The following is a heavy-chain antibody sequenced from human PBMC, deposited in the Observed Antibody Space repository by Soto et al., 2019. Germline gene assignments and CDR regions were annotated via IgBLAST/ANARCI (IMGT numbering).Heavy chain of an antibody. CDR2: IIPIFGTA. Sequence: WASVKVSCKASGGTFSSYAISWVRQAPGQGLEWMGGIIPIFGTANYAQKFQGRVTITADESTSTAYMELSSLRSEDTAVYYCATERGDYGGNPAPYYYYGMDVWGQGTTVTVSS. CDR3: ATERGDYGGNPAPYYYYGMDV. J-gene: IGHJ6*02. V-gene: IGHV1-69*13. CDR1: GGTFSSYA. D-gene: IGHD4-17*01.